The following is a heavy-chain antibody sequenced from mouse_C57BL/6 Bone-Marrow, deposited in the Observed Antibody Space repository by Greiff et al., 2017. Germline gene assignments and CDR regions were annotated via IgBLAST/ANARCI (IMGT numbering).Heavy chain of an antibody. CDR2: INPSSGYT. J-gene: IGHJ3*01. D-gene: IGHD1-1*01. CDR1: GYTFTSYT. CDR3: ANYGSTPFAY. V-gene: IGHV1-4*01. Sequence: QVQLQQSGAELARPGASVKMSCKASGYTFTSYTMHWVKQRPGQGLEWIGYINPSSGYTKYNQKFKDKATLTADKSSSTAYMQLSSLTSEDTAVYYGANYGSTPFAYWGQGTLVTVSA.